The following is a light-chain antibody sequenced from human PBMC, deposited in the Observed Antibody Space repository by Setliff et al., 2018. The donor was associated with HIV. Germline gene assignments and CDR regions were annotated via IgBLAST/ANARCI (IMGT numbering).Light chain of an antibody. CDR1: SSDIGTFTF. J-gene: IGLJ1*01. Sequence: QSVLTQPASVSGSPGQSITISCTGISSDIGTFTFVSWYQQYPGKAPKLLIYEVTERPSGISARFSGFKSGNTASLTISGLQAEDEADYYCSSYGRNSLYVFGSGTKVTVL. CDR3: SSYGRNSLYV. CDR2: EVT. V-gene: IGLV2-14*03.